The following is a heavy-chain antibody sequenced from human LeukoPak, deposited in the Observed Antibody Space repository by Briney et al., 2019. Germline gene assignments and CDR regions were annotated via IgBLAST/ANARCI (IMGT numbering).Heavy chain of an antibody. CDR3: AKSAWQWLAFFDY. Sequence: GGSLRLSCAASGFTFSNYAMSWVRQAPGKGLEKISSISGSGDSTFHADSVKGRFTISRDNSKNTLYLHMNNLRVEDTAVYYCAKSAWQWLAFFDYWGQGTLVTVSS. CDR1: GFTFSNYA. CDR2: ISGSGDST. D-gene: IGHD6-19*01. J-gene: IGHJ4*02. V-gene: IGHV3-23*01.